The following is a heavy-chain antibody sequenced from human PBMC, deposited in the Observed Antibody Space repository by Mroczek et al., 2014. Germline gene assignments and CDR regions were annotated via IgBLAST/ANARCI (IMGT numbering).Heavy chain of an antibody. CDR2: INHSGST. V-gene: IGHV4-34*01. D-gene: IGHD2-2*01. CDR3: ARGRYCSSTSCYVDAQGMDV. J-gene: IGHJ6*02. Sequence: QVQLQQWGGRTVEAFGDPVPHLRCLWWVRSVVTTGAGSASPHGKGLEWIGEINHSGSTNYNPSLKSRVTISVDTSKNQFSLKLSSVTAANTAVYYCARGRYCSSTSCYVDAQGMDVWGQGTTVTVSS. CDR1: WVRSVVTT.